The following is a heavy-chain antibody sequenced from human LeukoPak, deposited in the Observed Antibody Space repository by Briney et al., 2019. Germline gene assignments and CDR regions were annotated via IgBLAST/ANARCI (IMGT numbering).Heavy chain of an antibody. V-gene: IGHV4-34*01. CDR1: GASLRGSY. D-gene: IGHD1-14*01. CDR3: ARGGNGWYFDL. J-gene: IGHJ2*01. CDR2: IDHSGST. Sequence: SETLSLTCAVQGASLRGSYWSWIRQPPGKGLQWIGQIDHSGSTHSIPTLKSRVTISLDTSQSQVSLKVNSVTAADTAVYFCARGGNGWYFDLWGRGTLVTVSS.